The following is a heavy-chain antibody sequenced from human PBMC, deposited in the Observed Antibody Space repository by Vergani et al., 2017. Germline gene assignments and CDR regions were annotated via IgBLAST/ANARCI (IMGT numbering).Heavy chain of an antibody. CDR3: AKTLNDYGDSRFYYYYYGMDV. CDR2: ISGSGGSK. J-gene: IGHJ6*02. D-gene: IGHD4-17*01. CDR1: GGTFSSYA. Sequence: VQLVQSGAEVKKPGASVKVSCKASGGTFSSYAMSWVRQAPGKGLEWVSAISGSGGSKYYADSVKGRFTISRDNSKNTLYLQMNSLRAEDTAVYYCAKTLNDYGDSRFYYYYYGMDVWGQGTTVTVSS. V-gene: IGHV3-23*04.